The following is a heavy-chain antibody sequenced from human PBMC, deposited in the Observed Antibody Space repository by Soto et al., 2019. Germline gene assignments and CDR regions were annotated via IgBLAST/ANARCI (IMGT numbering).Heavy chain of an antibody. V-gene: IGHV3-11*01. CDR3: ATENEQWVPADN. Sequence: GGSLRLSCAASGFTFSDYYMSWIRQAPGKGLEWVSYITSSGSTIYYADSVKGRFTISRDNAKNSLYLQMNSLRAEDTAVYYWATENEQWVPADNWGQGTLVTVYS. J-gene: IGHJ4*02. CDR2: ITSSGSTI. CDR1: GFTFSDYY. D-gene: IGHD6-19*01.